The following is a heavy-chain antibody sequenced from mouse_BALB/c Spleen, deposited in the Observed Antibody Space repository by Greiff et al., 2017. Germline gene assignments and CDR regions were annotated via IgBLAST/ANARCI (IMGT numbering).Heavy chain of an antibody. CDR1: GFSFTDYY. CDR2: IRNKANGYTT. V-gene: IGHV7-3*02. D-gene: IGHD2-3*01. CDR3: ARVQIYDRDYYAMDN. J-gene: IGHJ4*01. Sequence: EVQGVESGGGLVQPGGSLRLSCATSGFSFTDYYMSWVRQPPGKALEWLGFIRNKANGYTTEYSASVKGRFTITRENSQSVLYLQRNTLRAEDSATHDCARVQIYDRDYYAMDNWGQGTSVTVSS.